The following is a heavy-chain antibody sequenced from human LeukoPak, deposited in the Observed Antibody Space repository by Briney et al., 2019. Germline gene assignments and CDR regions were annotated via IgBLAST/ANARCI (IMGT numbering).Heavy chain of an antibody. CDR2: INPNSGGT. D-gene: IGHD2-2*01. Sequence: GASVKVSCKASGYTFTGYYMHWVRQAPGQGLEWTGWINPNSGGTNYAQKFQGRVTMTRDTSISTAYMELSRLRSDDTAVYYCAGAQDIVVVPAAAYNWFDPWGQGTLVTVSS. CDR1: GYTFTGYY. J-gene: IGHJ5*02. CDR3: AGAQDIVVVPAAAYNWFDP. V-gene: IGHV1-2*02.